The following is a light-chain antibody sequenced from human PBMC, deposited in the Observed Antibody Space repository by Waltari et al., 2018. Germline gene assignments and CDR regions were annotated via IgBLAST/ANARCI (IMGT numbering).Light chain of an antibody. Sequence: DIVLTQSPGTLSLSPGERATLSCRASQTVRTTYLAWYQQKPGQAPTLLLYGASSRATGIPDRFSGSGSVTDFSLTISSLEPEDFAVYYCQQYDISPLTFGGGTKVEIK. V-gene: IGKV3-20*01. CDR2: GAS. CDR3: QQYDISPLT. J-gene: IGKJ4*01. CDR1: QTVRTTY.